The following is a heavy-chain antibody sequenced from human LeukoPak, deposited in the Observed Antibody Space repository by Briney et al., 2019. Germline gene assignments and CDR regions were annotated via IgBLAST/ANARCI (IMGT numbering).Heavy chain of an antibody. CDR3: ARGGYYYGSGSYYRTFDY. V-gene: IGHV4-30-2*01. D-gene: IGHD3-10*01. CDR2: IYHSGST. J-gene: IGHJ4*02. CDR1: GGSISSGGYS. Sequence: SETLSLTCAVSGGSISSGGYSWSWIRQPPGKGLEWIGYIYHSGSTNYNPSLKSRVTISVDTSKNQFSLKLSSVTAADTAVYYCARGGYYYGSGSYYRTFDYWGQGTLVTVSS.